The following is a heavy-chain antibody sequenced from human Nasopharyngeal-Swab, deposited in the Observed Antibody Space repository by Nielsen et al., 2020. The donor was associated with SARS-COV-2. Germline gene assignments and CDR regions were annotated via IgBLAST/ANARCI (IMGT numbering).Heavy chain of an antibody. D-gene: IGHD4-17*01. CDR1: GGSFTTYS. Sequence: ESLKISCAVYGGSFTTYSWIWIRQPPGKGPEWIGEINHIGSTNYNTYNPSLNSRVTISLATSKNQFSLTLTSVTAADTAIYFCARGRYYGDYDYWGQGALVTVSS. J-gene: IGHJ4*02. V-gene: IGHV4-34*01. CDR3: ARGRYYGDYDY. CDR2: INHIGST.